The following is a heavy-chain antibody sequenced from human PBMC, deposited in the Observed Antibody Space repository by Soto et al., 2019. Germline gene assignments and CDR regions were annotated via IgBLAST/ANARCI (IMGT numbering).Heavy chain of an antibody. V-gene: IGHV3-33*01. D-gene: IGHD6-19*01. Sequence: GGSLRLSCAASGFTFSSYGMHWVRQAPGKGLEWVAVIWYDGSNKYYAESVKGRFTISRDNSKNTLYLQMNNLRAEDTAVYYCARDSHVGSGWQLTADYWGQGXLVTVYS. CDR2: IWYDGSNK. J-gene: IGHJ4*02. CDR1: GFTFSSYG. CDR3: ARDSHVGSGWQLTADY.